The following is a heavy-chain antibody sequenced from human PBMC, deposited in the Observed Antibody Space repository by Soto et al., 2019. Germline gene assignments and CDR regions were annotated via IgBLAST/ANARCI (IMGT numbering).Heavy chain of an antibody. D-gene: IGHD3-9*01. Sequence: ASVKVSCKASGYTFTSYGISWVRQAPGQGLEWMGWISAYNGNTNYAQKLQGRVTMTTDPSTSTAYMELRSLRSDDTAVYYCARGTLTYYDITSRRYYMDVWGKGTTVTVSS. J-gene: IGHJ6*03. CDR2: ISAYNGNT. CDR1: GYTFTSYG. CDR3: ARGTLTYYDITSRRYYMDV. V-gene: IGHV1-18*01.